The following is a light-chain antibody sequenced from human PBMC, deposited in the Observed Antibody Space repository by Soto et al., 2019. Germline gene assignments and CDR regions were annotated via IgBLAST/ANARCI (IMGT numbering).Light chain of an antibody. V-gene: IGKV3-15*01. CDR1: QSVSSC. CDR3: QQYYTWPLT. Sequence: EIVMTQSPATLSVSPGERATLSCRASQSVSSCLAWYQQKPGQAPRLLIYGASTRATGIPARFSGSGSGTEFTLTISSLQSEDFAVYYCQQYYTWPLTFGGGTKVDIK. CDR2: GAS. J-gene: IGKJ4*01.